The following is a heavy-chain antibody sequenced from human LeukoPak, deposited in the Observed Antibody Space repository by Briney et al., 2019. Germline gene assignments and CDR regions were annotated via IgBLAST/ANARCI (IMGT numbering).Heavy chain of an antibody. CDR2: INSDGSST. Sequence: PGGSLRLSCAASGFTFSSYWMHWVRQAPGKGLVWVSRINSDGSSTSYADSVKGRFTISRDNAKNTLYLQMNSLRAEDTAVYYCAREEYQLLLGQQLVRWFDPWGQGTLVTVSS. CDR1: GFTFSSYW. J-gene: IGHJ5*02. V-gene: IGHV3-74*01. CDR3: AREEYQLLLGQQLVRWFDP. D-gene: IGHD2-2*01.